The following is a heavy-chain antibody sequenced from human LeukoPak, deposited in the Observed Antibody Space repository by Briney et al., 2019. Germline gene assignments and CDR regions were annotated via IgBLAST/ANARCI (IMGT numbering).Heavy chain of an antibody. Sequence: SETLSLTCSVSGGSISSRSYYWAWIRQPPGKGLEWIGSMYYSGSTYYNAPLKSRVTISVDTSKNQFSLKLRSVTAADTAVYYCARHSGGIVVLYTFDPWGQGTLVTVSS. CDR1: GGSISSRSYY. CDR2: MYYSGST. CDR3: ARHSGGIVVLYTFDP. V-gene: IGHV4-39*01. J-gene: IGHJ5*02. D-gene: IGHD2-15*01.